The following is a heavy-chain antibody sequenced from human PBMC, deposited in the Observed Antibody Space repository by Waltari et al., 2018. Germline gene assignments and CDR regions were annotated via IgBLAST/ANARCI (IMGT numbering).Heavy chain of an antibody. D-gene: IGHD2-15*01. Sequence: QVQLQQWGAGLLKPSETLSLTCAVYGGSFSGYYWSWIRKTPGKGLEWIGEINHSGSTNYNPSLKSRVTISVDTSKNQFSLKLSSVTAADTAVYYCARHRRNIVVVVAATLGFDPWGQGTLVTVSS. CDR2: INHSGST. J-gene: IGHJ5*02. CDR3: ARHRRNIVVVVAATLGFDP. V-gene: IGHV4-34*01. CDR1: GGSFSGYY.